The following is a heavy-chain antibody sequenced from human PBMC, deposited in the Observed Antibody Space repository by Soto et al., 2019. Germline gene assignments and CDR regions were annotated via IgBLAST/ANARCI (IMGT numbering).Heavy chain of an antibody. J-gene: IGHJ3*02. CDR3: AKGAYGMIVVVILPSDAFDI. CDR1: GFTFSSYA. D-gene: IGHD3-22*01. CDR2: ISGSGGST. V-gene: IGHV3-23*01. Sequence: GGSLRLSCAASGFTFSSYAMSWVRQAPGKGLEWVSAISGSGGSTYYADSVKGRFTISRDNSKNTLYLQMNSLRAEDTAVYYCAKGAYGMIVVVILPSDAFDIWGQGTMVTVSS.